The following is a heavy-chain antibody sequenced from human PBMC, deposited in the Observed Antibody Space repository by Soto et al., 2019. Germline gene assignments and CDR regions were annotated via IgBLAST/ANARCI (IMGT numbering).Heavy chain of an antibody. CDR2: IIHILGIA. V-gene: IGHV1-69*08. D-gene: IGHD6-13*01. J-gene: IGHJ4*02. Sequence: QVQLVQSGAEVKKPGSSVKVSCKASGGTFSSYTISWVRQAPGQGLEWMGRIIHILGIANYAQKFQGRVTITADKSTSTAYMELSSLRSEDTAVYYCARDVAAAGTEFDYCGQGTLVTVSS. CDR3: ARDVAAAGTEFDY. CDR1: GGTFSSYT.